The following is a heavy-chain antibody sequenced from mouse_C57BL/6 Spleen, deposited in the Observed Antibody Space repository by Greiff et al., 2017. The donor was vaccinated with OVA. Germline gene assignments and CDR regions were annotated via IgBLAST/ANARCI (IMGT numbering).Heavy chain of an antibody. CDR3: ARGWAYAMDY. Sequence: QVQLQQPGAELVMPGASVKLSCKASGYTFTSYWMHWVKQRPGQGLEWIGEIDPSDSYTNYNQKFKGKSTLTVDKSSSTAYMQLSSLTSEDSAVYYWARGWAYAMDYWGQGTSVTVSS. CDR2: IDPSDSYT. V-gene: IGHV1-69*01. J-gene: IGHJ4*01. D-gene: IGHD1-1*02. CDR1: GYTFTSYW.